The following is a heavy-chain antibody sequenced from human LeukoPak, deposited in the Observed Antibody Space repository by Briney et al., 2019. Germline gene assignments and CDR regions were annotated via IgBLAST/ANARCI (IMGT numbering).Heavy chain of an antibody. D-gene: IGHD2-21*01. Sequence: SGTLSLTCVVSGGSISYSHWWSWARQPPGKGLEWIGEIHYGGTTNYNPSLESRVTMSLDKSKNHFSLRLTSVTAADTAIYYCARTPPDARLFDYWGQGTLVTVSS. J-gene: IGHJ4*02. V-gene: IGHV4-4*02. CDR2: IHYGGTT. CDR3: ARTPPDARLFDY. CDR1: GGSISYSHW.